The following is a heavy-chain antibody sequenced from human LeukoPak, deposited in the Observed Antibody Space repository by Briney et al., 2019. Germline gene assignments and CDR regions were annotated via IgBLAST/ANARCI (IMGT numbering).Heavy chain of an antibody. CDR1: GYTFTSYD. Sequence: ASVKVSCKASGYTFTSYDINWVRRATGQGLEWMGWMNPNSGNTGYAQKFQGRVTMTRNTSISTAYMELSSLRSEDTAVYYCARAPLYYYDSSGYSYWGQGTLVTVSS. D-gene: IGHD3-22*01. CDR2: MNPNSGNT. J-gene: IGHJ4*02. CDR3: ARAPLYYYDSSGYSY. V-gene: IGHV1-8*01.